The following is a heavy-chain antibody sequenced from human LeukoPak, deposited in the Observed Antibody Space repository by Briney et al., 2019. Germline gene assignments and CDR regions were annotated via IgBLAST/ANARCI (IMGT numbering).Heavy chain of an antibody. CDR1: GGSFSGYY. Sequence: SETLSLTCAVYGGSFSGYYWSWIRQPPGKGLEWIGEINHSGSTNYNPSLKSRVTISVDTSKNQFSLKLSSVTAADTAVYYCARDVYQLRWFDPWGQGTLVTVSS. J-gene: IGHJ5*02. CDR2: INHSGST. CDR3: ARDVYQLRWFDP. D-gene: IGHD2-2*01. V-gene: IGHV4-34*01.